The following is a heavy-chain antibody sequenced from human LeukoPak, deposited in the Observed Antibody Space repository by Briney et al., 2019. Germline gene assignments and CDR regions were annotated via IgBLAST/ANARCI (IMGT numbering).Heavy chain of an antibody. J-gene: IGHJ4*02. CDR3: ARGYYGSGSHPPPFDY. Sequence: SETLSLTCTVSGGSISSYYWSWIRQPPGKGLEWIGYIYYSGSTNYNPSLKSRVTISVDTSKNQFSLKLSSVTAADTAVYYCARGYYGSGSHPPPFDYWGQGTLVTVSS. CDR1: GGSISSYY. V-gene: IGHV4-59*01. D-gene: IGHD3-10*01. CDR2: IYYSGST.